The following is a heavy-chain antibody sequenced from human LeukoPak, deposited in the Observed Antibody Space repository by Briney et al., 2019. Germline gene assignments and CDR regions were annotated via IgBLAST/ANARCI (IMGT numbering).Heavy chain of an antibody. CDR3: ATDPGGSGYN. CDR2: MNPNSGNT. J-gene: IGHJ4*02. D-gene: IGHD3-22*01. V-gene: IGHV1-8*02. Sequence: GASVKVSCKASGYTFTSYDINWVRQATGQGLEWMGWMNPNSGNTGYAQKFQGRVTMTEDTSTDIAYMELSSLRSEDTAVYYCATDPGGSGYNWGQGTLVTVSS. CDR1: GYTFTSYD.